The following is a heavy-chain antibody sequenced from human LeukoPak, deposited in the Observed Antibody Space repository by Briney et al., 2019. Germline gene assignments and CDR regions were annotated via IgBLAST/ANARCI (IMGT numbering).Heavy chain of an antibody. CDR3: AKDGGFGELLSPFDY. CDR2: ISSSSSTI. V-gene: IGHV3-48*01. D-gene: IGHD3-10*01. CDR1: GFTFSSYS. Sequence: GGSLRLSCAASGFTFSSYSMNWVRQAPGKGLEWVSYISSSSSTIYYADSVKGRFTISRDNSKNTLYLQMNSLRAEDTAVYYCAKDGGFGELLSPFDYWGQGTLVTVSS. J-gene: IGHJ4*02.